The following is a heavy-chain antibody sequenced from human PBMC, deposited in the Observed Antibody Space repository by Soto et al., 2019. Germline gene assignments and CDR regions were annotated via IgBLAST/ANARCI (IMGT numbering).Heavy chain of an antibody. V-gene: IGHV1-69*13. CDR2: IIPIFGTA. D-gene: IGHD2-15*01. J-gene: IGHJ5*02. Sequence: ASVKVSCKASGGTFSSYAISWVRQAPGQGLEWMGGIIPIFGTANYAQKFQGRVTITADESTSTAYMELSSLGSEDTAVYYCARSGGPKNWFDPWGQGTLVTVSS. CDR1: GGTFSSYA. CDR3: ARSGGPKNWFDP.